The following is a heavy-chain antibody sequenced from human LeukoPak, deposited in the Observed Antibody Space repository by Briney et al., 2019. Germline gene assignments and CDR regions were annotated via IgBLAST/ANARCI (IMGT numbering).Heavy chain of an antibody. CDR2: IYPYTGAT. J-gene: IGHJ4*02. Sequence: ASVKVSCKASGYTFSGAGWYLYWLRQAPGQGLECMGWIYPYTGATHYAQKFQGRVAMTRDTSISTAYMELSRLRPDDKAVYYCARDGPAQMVDFDYWGQGTLVTVSS. CDR3: ARDGPAQMVDFDY. CDR1: GYTFSGAGWY. V-gene: IGHV1-2*02. D-gene: IGHD3-10*01.